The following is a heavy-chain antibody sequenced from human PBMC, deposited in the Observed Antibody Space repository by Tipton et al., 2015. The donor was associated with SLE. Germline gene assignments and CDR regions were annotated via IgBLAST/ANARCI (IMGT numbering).Heavy chain of an antibody. D-gene: IGHD4-17*01. CDR3: ARDLDGDYATN. J-gene: IGHJ4*02. CDR1: GGTFSSYA. Sequence: QSGPEVKKPGSSVKVSCKASGGTFSSYAISWVRQAPGQGLEWMGWISAYNGITNYAQKLQGRVTMTTDTSTSTAYMELRSLRSDDTAVYYCARDLDGDYATNWGQGTLVTVSS. V-gene: IGHV1-18*01. CDR2: ISAYNGIT.